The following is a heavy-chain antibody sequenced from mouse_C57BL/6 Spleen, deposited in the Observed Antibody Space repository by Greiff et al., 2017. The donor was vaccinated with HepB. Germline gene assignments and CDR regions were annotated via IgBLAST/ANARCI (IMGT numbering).Heavy chain of an antibody. CDR1: GYSITSGYY. CDR3: ARDGSFMDY. Sequence: EVQLQESGPGLVKPSQSLSLTCSVTGYSITSGYYWNWIRQFPGNKLEWMGYISYDGSNNYNPSLKNRISITRDTSKNQFFLKLNSVTTEDTATYYCARDGSFMDYWGQGTSVTVSS. J-gene: IGHJ4*01. V-gene: IGHV3-6*01. CDR2: ISYDGSN.